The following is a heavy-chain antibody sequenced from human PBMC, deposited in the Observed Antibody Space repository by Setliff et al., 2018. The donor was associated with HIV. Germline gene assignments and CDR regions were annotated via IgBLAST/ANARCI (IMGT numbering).Heavy chain of an antibody. Sequence: PGGSLRLSCAASGFTFSSYAMSWVRQAPGKGLEWVSVISGSGDSTYYAGSLKGRFTISRDNSNNTLYLQMSSLRVDDTALYYCAKGRAERVAAAANYWGQGTLVTVS. V-gene: IGHV3-23*01. CDR3: AKGRAERVAAAANY. CDR1: GFTFSSYA. J-gene: IGHJ4*02. D-gene: IGHD6-13*01. CDR2: ISGSGDST.